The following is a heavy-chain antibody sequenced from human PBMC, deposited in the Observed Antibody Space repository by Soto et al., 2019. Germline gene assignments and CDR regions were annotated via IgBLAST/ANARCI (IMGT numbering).Heavy chain of an antibody. Sequence: QVQLVESGGGVVQPGRSLRLSCAASGFIFSNYGMHWVRQAPGKGLEWVAVIWYDGSHESYADSVKGRFTISRDNSKNTLFLQMNILRAEDTAVYYCARDRYSYDSRAYQGVDWYFDLWGRGTLVTVS. V-gene: IGHV3-33*01. CDR2: IWYDGSHE. CDR3: ARDRYSYDSRAYQGVDWYFDL. J-gene: IGHJ2*01. CDR1: GFIFSNYG. D-gene: IGHD3-22*01.